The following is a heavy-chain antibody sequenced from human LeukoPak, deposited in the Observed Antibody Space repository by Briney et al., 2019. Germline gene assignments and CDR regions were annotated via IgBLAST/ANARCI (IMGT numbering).Heavy chain of an antibody. CDR3: ARDSGDGYNFILHKYDYGMDV. D-gene: IGHD5-24*01. J-gene: IGHJ6*02. V-gene: IGHV1-69*01. CDR2: IIPIFDTG. Sequence: SVKVSCKASGGTFSSYAISWVRQAPGRGLEWMGGIIPIFDTGNYAQKFQGRVTITADESTSTAYMELSSLRSEDTAVYYCARDSGDGYNFILHKYDYGMDVWGQGTTVTVSS. CDR1: GGTFSSYA.